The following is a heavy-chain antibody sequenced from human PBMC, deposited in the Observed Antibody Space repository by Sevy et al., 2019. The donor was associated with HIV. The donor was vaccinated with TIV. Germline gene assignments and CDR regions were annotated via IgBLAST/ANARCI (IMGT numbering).Heavy chain of an antibody. CDR3: ARDPIAVAGTLNYFDY. J-gene: IGHJ4*02. CDR1: GFNFSSYS. Sequence: GGSLRLSCAASGFNFSSYSMNWVHQPAGKGLECVSYISGSSSTIYYADSVKGRFTISRDNAKNSLYLQMNSLRADDTAVYYCARDPIAVAGTLNYFDYWGQGTLVTVSS. V-gene: IGHV3-48*01. D-gene: IGHD6-19*01. CDR2: ISGSSSTI.